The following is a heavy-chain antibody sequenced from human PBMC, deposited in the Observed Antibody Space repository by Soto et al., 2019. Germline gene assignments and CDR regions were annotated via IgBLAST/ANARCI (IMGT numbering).Heavy chain of an antibody. V-gene: IGHV4-39*01. CDR1: DHSINSDEDY. D-gene: IGHD3-9*01. CDR2: IYYRGNA. Sequence: TSETLSLTSSVSDHSINSDEDYWGWIRQPPGKGLEWIGSIYYRGNAYYNPSLQTRVTISLDKSKSQFSLKLNSVTAADSAVYFCARLEGLATISYYFDFWGPGALVTVSS. CDR3: ARLEGLATISYYFDF. J-gene: IGHJ4*02.